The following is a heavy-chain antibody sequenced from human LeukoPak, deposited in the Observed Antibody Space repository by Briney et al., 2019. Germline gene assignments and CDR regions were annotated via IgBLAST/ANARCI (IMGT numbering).Heavy chain of an antibody. Sequence: GASVTVSFTFSVYTLTELSMHWVRQAPGKGLEWMGGFDPEDGETIYAQKFQGRVTMTEDTSTDTAYMELSSLRSEDTAVYYCATAGYCSSTSCYRERYYYGMDVWGQGTTVTVSS. J-gene: IGHJ6*02. D-gene: IGHD2-2*01. CDR1: VYTLTELS. V-gene: IGHV1-24*01. CDR3: ATAGYCSSTSCYRERYYYGMDV. CDR2: FDPEDGET.